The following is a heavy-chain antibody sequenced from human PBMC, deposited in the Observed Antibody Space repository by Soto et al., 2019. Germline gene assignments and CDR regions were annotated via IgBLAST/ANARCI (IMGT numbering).Heavy chain of an antibody. CDR2: IYYSGNT. CDR1: GASTSTYY. Sequence: PSETLSLTCTVSGASTSTYYWSWIRQPPGKGLEWIVYIYYSGNTNYNPSLKSRVTISVDTSKNQFSLKLSSVTAADTAVYYCARGGSWSDVQYYFDYWGQGTLVTVSS. J-gene: IGHJ4*02. D-gene: IGHD6-13*01. V-gene: IGHV4-59*01. CDR3: ARGGSWSDVQYYFDY.